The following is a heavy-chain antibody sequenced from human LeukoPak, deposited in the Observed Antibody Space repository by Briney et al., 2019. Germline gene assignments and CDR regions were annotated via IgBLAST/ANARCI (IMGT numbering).Heavy chain of an antibody. V-gene: IGHV4-34*01. CDR2: INHSGST. CDR1: GGSFSGYY. CDR3: ARAGLLWFGEPTGGDI. D-gene: IGHD3-10*01. J-gene: IGHJ3*02. Sequence: SETLSLTCAVYGGSFSGYYWSWIRQPPGKGLEWIGEINHSGSTNYNPSLKSRVTISVDTSKNQFSLKLRSVTAADTAVYYCARAGLLWFGEPTGGDIWGQGTMVTVSS.